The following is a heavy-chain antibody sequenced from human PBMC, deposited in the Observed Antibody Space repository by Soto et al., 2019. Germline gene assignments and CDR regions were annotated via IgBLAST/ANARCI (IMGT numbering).Heavy chain of an antibody. Sequence: ASVKVSCKSSGFTFTSYAIHWLRQAPGQRPQWMGWINGGSGNTKYSQDFQGRVTFTRDTFATTAYLELSSLRSEDTAVYYCARVPPWGNSAGDYYIQHYDSWGQGTPVTVS. J-gene: IGHJ4*02. CDR2: INGGSGNT. D-gene: IGHD3-10*01. CDR3: ARVPPWGNSAGDYYIQHYDS. CDR1: GFTFTSYA. V-gene: IGHV1-3*01.